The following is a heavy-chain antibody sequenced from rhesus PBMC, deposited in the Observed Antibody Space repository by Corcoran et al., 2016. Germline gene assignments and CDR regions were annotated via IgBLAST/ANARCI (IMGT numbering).Heavy chain of an antibody. CDR2: IYGGSGST. D-gene: IGHD5-42*01. J-gene: IGHJ4*01. CDR1: GGSISSSNW. CDR3: ARHPLTRETAGTTFDY. Sequence: QVQLQESGPGLVKPSETLSLTCAVSGGSISSSNWWSWIRQSPGKGLEWIGYIYGGSGSTSYNPALKSRVTSSTDTSKNQCYLKLNSVTAADTAVYYGARHPLTRETAGTTFDYWGQGVLVTVSS. V-gene: IGHV4-65*01.